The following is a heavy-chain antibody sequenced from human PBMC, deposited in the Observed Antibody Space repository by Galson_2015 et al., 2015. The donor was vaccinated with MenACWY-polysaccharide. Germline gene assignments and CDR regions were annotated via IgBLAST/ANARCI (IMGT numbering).Heavy chain of an antibody. D-gene: IGHD3-10*01. CDR1: GFTFSSSA. Sequence: SLRISCAASGFTFSSSAMSWVRQAPGKGLEWVSTISGSGLNTYYADSVKGRFTMSRDNSKNTLYMQMNSPRAEDTAVYYCAKQIDEYYGSGNYYPPWDYWGQGTLVTVSS. CDR3: AKQIDEYYGSGNYYPPWDY. J-gene: IGHJ4*02. CDR2: ISGSGLNT. V-gene: IGHV3-23*01.